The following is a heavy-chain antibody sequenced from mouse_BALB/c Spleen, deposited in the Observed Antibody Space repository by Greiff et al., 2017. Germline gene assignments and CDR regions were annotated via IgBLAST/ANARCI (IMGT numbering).Heavy chain of an antibody. CDR3: ARKFAY. Sequence: EVQLQQSGAKLVKPSPSLTLSCTATGFTINDTYKHWVKQRPEQGLKWIGRIDPANGNTKYDPKFQGKATMTADTSYNTADLQLSSLTSEDTAVYYCARKFAYWGQGTLVTVSA. J-gene: IGHJ3*01. CDR2: IDPANGNT. V-gene: IGHV14-3*02. CDR1: GFTINDTY.